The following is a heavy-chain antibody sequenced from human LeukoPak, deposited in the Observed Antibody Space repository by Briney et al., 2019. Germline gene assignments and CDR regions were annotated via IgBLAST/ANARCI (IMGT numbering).Heavy chain of an antibody. CDR1: GFTFTSYG. CDR2: INPNSGGT. V-gene: IGHV1-2*02. Sequence: ASVKVSCKASGFTFTSYGISWVRQAPGQGLEWMGWINPNSGGTNYAQKFQGRVTMTRDTSISTAYMELSRLRSDDTAVYYCARCSSSWHYFDYWGQGTLVTVSS. J-gene: IGHJ4*02. D-gene: IGHD6-13*01. CDR3: ARCSSSWHYFDY.